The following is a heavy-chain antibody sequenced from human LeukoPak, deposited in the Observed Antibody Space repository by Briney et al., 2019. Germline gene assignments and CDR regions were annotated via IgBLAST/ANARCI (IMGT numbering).Heavy chain of an antibody. Sequence: PGRSLRLPCAASGFNFNTYGMHWVRQAPGKGLEWVAVISYDGGNKNYADSVKGRFTISRDNSKNTLYLQMNSLRPEDTAFYYCAKVFYQYCSGGSCYSDFDYGGQGTLVTVSA. CDR3: AKVFYQYCSGGSCYSDFDY. J-gene: IGHJ4*02. CDR2: ISYDGGNK. CDR1: GFNFNTYG. V-gene: IGHV3-30*18. D-gene: IGHD2-15*01.